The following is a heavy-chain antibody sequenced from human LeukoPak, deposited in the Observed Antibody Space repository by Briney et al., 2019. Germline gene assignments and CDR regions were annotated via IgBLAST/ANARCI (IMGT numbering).Heavy chain of an antibody. J-gene: IGHJ4*02. CDR1: GASINGYF. CDR2: IYYSGNA. D-gene: IGHD6-13*01. V-gene: IGHV4-59*01. Sequence: PSETLSLTCTVSGASINGYFWNWIRQPPGKGLEWIGYIYYSGNANYNPSLYNPSLKSRLTILVDTSKNQFSLKLSSVAAVDTVVYYCARGGSSLDSWGQGTLVTVSS. CDR3: ARGGSSLDS.